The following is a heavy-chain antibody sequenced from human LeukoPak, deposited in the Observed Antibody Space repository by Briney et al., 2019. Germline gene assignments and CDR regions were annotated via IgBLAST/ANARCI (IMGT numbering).Heavy chain of an antibody. J-gene: IGHJ4*02. CDR1: GGSISSSSYY. D-gene: IGHD5-18*01. CDR3: ARLYSYGPYYFDY. Sequence: SETLSLTCTVSGGSISSSSYYWGWIRQPPGKGLEWIGSIYYSGSTYYNPSLKSRVTISVDTSKNQFSLKLSSVTAADTAVCYCARLYSYGPYYFDYWGQGTLVTVSS. V-gene: IGHV4-39*01. CDR2: IYYSGST.